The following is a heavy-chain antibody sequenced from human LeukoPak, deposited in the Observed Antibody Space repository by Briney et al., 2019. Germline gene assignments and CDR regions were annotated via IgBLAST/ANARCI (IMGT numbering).Heavy chain of an antibody. CDR3: ATDKVGATPDWYFDL. D-gene: IGHD1-26*01. CDR2: INPSGGST. J-gene: IGHJ2*01. CDR1: GYTFTSYY. V-gene: IGHV1-46*01. Sequence: ASVKVSCKASGYTFTSYYMHWVRQAPGQGLEWMGIINPSGGSTSYAQKFQGRVTMTRDTSTSTVYMELSSLRSEDTAVYYCATDKVGATPDWYFDLWGRGTLVTVSS.